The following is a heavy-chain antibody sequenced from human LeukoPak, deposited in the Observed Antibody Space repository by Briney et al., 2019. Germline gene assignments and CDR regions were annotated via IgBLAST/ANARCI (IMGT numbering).Heavy chain of an antibody. CDR2: INPSGGST. CDR1: GYTFTSYY. J-gene: IGHJ5*02. CDR3: ARDGGYCSGGSCQENWFNP. Sequence: ASVKVSCKASGYTFTSYYMHWVRQAPGQGLEWMGIINPSGGSTSYAQKFQGRVTMTRDTSTSTVYMELSSLRSEDTAVYYCARDGGYCSGGSCQENWFNPWGQGTLVTVSS. V-gene: IGHV1-46*01. D-gene: IGHD2-15*01.